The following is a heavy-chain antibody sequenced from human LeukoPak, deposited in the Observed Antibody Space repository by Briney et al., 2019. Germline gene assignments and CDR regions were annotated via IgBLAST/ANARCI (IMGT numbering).Heavy chain of an antibody. CDR1: GGSISSYY. Sequence: PSETLSLTCTVSGGSISSYYWTWIRQPAGKGLEWIGRIHTSGGTNYNPSLKSRVTMSVDTSNNQFSLKLTSVTAADTAVYYCARETEVPAGRSWDFWGQGTLVTVSS. CDR2: IHTSGGT. D-gene: IGHD2-21*02. J-gene: IGHJ4*02. CDR3: ARETEVPAGRSWDF. V-gene: IGHV4-4*07.